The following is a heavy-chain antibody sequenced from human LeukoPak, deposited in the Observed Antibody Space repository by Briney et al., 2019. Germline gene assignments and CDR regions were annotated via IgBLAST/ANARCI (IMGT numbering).Heavy chain of an antibody. CDR1: GFTFSSYA. CDR2: ISYDGSNK. J-gene: IGHJ4*02. V-gene: IGHV3-30-3*01. CDR3: ASRKDTPHLPDY. Sequence: GRSLRLSCAASGFTFSSYAMHWVRQAPGKGLEWVAVISYDGSNKYYADSVKGRFTISRDNPKNTLYLQMNSLRAEDTAVYYCASRKDTPHLPDYWGQGTLVTVSS. D-gene: IGHD5-18*01.